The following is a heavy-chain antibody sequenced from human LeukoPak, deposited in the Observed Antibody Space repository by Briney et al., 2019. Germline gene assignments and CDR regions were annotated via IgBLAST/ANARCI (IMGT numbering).Heavy chain of an antibody. V-gene: IGHV3-43D*03. CDR2: ITWDGGTT. Sequence: SGGSLRLSCAASGFTFDDYVMHWVRQAPGKGLEWVSLITWDGGTTSYADSVQGRFTISRDNNKNSLYLQMKSLRPDDTAFYYCTKSALTGDQFDSWGQGTLVTVSS. CDR1: GFTFDDYV. CDR3: TKSALTGDQFDS. D-gene: IGHD3-9*01. J-gene: IGHJ4*02.